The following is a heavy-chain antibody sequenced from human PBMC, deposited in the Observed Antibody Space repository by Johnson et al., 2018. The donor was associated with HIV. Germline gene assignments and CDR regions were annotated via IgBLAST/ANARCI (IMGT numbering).Heavy chain of an antibody. CDR2: IIWNGGST. V-gene: IGHV3-20*04. CDR3: ARGVVPDPFDI. Sequence: VQLVESGGGVIRPGGSLRFSCDDYGMSWVRQAPGKGLEWVSGIIWNGGSTGYADSVKGRFTISRDNAKNSLYLQMKSLRAEDTALYYCARGVVPDPFDIWGQGTMVTVSS. D-gene: IGHD2-15*01. J-gene: IGHJ3*02. CDR1: DYG.